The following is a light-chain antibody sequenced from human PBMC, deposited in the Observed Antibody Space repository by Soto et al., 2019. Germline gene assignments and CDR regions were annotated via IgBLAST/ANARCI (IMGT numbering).Light chain of an antibody. V-gene: IGKV3-20*01. CDR2: AAS. CDR3: QQYDGAPLT. CDR1: QTLSINS. J-gene: IGKJ3*01. Sequence: ELVLTQSPDTLSLSPGERATLFCRASQTLSINSLAWYQQKPGQAPRLLIYAASTRHTGIPDRFNGSGSGTDFALTINRLEPEDFAVYFCQQYDGAPLTFGPGTKVDIK.